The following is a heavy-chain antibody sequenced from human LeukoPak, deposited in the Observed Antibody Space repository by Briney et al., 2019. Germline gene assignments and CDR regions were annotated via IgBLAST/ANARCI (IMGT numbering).Heavy chain of an antibody. CDR3: ARGMAQITMVRGVIIIENYYYYYMDV. Sequence: ASVKVSCKASGGTFSSYAISWVRQATGQGLEWMGWMNPNSGNTGYAQKFQGRVTMTRNTSISTAYMELSSLRSEDTAVYYCARGMAQITMVRGVIIIENYYYYYMDVWGKGTTVTISS. CDR1: GGTFSSYA. V-gene: IGHV1-8*02. CDR2: MNPNSGNT. J-gene: IGHJ6*03. D-gene: IGHD3-10*01.